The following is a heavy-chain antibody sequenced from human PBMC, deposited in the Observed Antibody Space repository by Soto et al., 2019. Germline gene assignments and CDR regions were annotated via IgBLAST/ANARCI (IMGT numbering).Heavy chain of an antibody. D-gene: IGHD6-13*01. Sequence: QVQLVQSGAEVKKPGASVKVSCNASGYTFTSYYMHWVRQAPGQGLEWMGIINPSGCSTSYAQKFQGRVTMTRDMSTTTVYMELSSLRSEDTAVYYCARSSPPGLNWFDPWGQGTLVTVSS. CDR3: ARSSPPGLNWFDP. J-gene: IGHJ5*02. CDR1: GYTFTSYY. CDR2: INPSGCST. V-gene: IGHV1-46*01.